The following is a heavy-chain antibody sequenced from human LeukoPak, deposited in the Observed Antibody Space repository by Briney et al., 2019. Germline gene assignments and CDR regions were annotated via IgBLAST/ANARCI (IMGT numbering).Heavy chain of an antibody. CDR3: AKDPSIVEPTPSGR. CDR1: GFTFSSYG. J-gene: IGHJ4*02. D-gene: IGHD1-26*01. CDR2: IRYDGTKK. V-gene: IGHV3-30*02. Sequence: GGSLRLSCAASGFTFSSYGMHWVRQAPGKGLEWVAFIRYDGTKKYYADSVKGRFSISRDNSKNTLYLQMDSLRAEDTAVYYCAKDPSIVEPTPSGRGGQGTLVNVPS.